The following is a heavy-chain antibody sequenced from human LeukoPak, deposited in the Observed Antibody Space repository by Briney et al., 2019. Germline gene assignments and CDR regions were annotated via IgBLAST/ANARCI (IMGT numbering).Heavy chain of an antibody. CDR1: GFTFSSYS. V-gene: IGHV3-48*01. CDR3: ARGAEFGIAAAGTSDYFDY. D-gene: IGHD6-13*01. Sequence: PGGSLRLSCAASGFTFSSYSMNWVRQAPGKGLEWVSYISSSSSTIYYADSVKGRFTISRDNAKNSLYLQMNSLRAEDTAVYYCARGAEFGIAAAGTSDYFDYWGQGTLVTVSS. CDR2: ISSSSSTI. J-gene: IGHJ4*02.